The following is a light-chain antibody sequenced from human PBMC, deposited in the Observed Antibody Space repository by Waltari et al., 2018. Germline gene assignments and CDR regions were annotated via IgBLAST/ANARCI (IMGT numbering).Light chain of an antibody. CDR3: QQDDISPRT. J-gene: IGKJ1*01. CDR2: GAS. CDR1: QSVSSSY. Sequence: EIVLTQAPGTLSLSPVERATLSCRASQSVSSSYLDWYQQKPGQAPRLLIYGASSRATGIPDRFSGSGSGTDFTLTISRLEPEDFAVYYCQQDDISPRTFGQGTKVEIK. V-gene: IGKV3-20*01.